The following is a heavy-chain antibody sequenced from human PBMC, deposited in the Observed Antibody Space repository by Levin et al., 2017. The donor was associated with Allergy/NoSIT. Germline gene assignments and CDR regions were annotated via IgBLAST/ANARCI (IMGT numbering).Heavy chain of an antibody. CDR2: ISAYNGNT. CDR1: GYTFTSYG. J-gene: IGHJ3*02. D-gene: IGHD3-10*01. Sequence: ASVKVSCKASGYTFTSYGISWVRQAPGQGLEWMGWISAYNGNTNYAQKLQGRVTMTTDTSTSTAYMELRSLRSDDTAVYYCARVLLGIWFGELKGDAFDIWGQGTMVTVSS. V-gene: IGHV1-18*01. CDR3: ARVLLGIWFGELKGDAFDI.